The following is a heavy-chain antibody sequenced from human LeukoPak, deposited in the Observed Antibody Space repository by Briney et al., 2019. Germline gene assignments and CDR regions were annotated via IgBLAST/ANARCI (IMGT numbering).Heavy chain of an antibody. CDR2: ISAYNGNT. CDR1: GYTFISYA. D-gene: IGHD3-10*01. Sequence: GASVKVSCKASGYTFISYAIGWVRQAPGQGLEWMGWISAYNGNTNYAQKFRGRVTLTTDTSMTTAYMELRSLTSDDTAVYYCARGGSGNYYKPFDYWGQGTLVTVSS. J-gene: IGHJ4*02. V-gene: IGHV1-18*01. CDR3: ARGGSGNYYKPFDY.